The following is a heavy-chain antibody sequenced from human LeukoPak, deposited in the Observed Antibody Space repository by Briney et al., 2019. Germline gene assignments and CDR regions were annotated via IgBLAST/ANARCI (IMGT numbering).Heavy chain of an antibody. J-gene: IGHJ3*02. CDR1: GFTVSSNY. D-gene: IGHD3-10*01. Sequence: GGSLRLSCAASGFTVSSNYMSWVRQAPGKGLEWVSVIYSGGSTYYADSVKGRFTISRDNSKNMLYLQMNSLRAEDTAVYYCARDLYYGSGTCAFDIWGQGTMVTVSS. V-gene: IGHV3-53*01. CDR3: ARDLYYGSGTCAFDI. CDR2: IYSGGST.